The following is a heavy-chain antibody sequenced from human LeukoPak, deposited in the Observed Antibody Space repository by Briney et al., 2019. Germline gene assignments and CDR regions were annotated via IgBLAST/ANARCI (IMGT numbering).Heavy chain of an antibody. D-gene: IGHD3-3*01. V-gene: IGHV4-34*01. CDR1: GGSFSGYY. CDR2: INHSGST. J-gene: IGHJ6*03. Sequence: SETLSLTCAVYGGSFSGYYWSWIRQPPGKGLEWIGEINHSGSTNYNPSLKSRVTISVDTSKNQFSLKLSSVTAADTAVYYCARTVGGRFYYYYYYHMDVWGKGTTVTVSS. CDR3: ARTVGGRFYYYYYYHMDV.